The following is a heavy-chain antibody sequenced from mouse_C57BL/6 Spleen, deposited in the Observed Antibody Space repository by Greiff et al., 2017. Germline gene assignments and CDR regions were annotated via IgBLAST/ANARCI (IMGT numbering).Heavy chain of an antibody. CDR1: GYAFSSYW. Sequence: QVQLKQSGAELVKPGASVKISCKASGYAFSSYWMNWVKQRPGKGLEWIGQIYPGDGDTNYNGKFKGKATLTADKSSSTAYMQLSSLTSEDSAVYFCARGRELLRISQGYYGVWGTGTTVTVAS. CDR2: IYPGDGDT. V-gene: IGHV1-80*01. CDR3: ARGRELLRISQGYYGV. D-gene: IGHD1-1*01. J-gene: IGHJ1*03.